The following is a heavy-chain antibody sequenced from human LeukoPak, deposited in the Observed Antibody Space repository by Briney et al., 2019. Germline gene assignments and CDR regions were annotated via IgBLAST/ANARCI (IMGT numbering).Heavy chain of an antibody. Sequence: PGGSLRLSCAASGFTFSDYYMSWIRQAPGKGLEWVSYISSSGSTIYYADSVKGRFTISRDNSKNTLYLQMNSLRAEDTAVYYCAKDALRAPEWLLLRGRDPGGYYFDYWGQGTLVTVSS. V-gene: IGHV3-11*04. CDR2: ISSSGSTI. CDR1: GFTFSDYY. J-gene: IGHJ4*02. D-gene: IGHD3-22*01. CDR3: AKDALRAPEWLLLRGRDPGGYYFDY.